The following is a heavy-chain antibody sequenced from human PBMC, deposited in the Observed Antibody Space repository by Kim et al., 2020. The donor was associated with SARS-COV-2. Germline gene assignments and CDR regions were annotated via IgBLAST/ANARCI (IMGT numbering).Heavy chain of an antibody. V-gene: IGHV4-59*13. CDR2: VYYSGST. J-gene: IGHJ4*02. CDR1: GGSISSYY. D-gene: IGHD6-19*01. CDR3: ARSSLRFGSGWSFDY. Sequence: SETLSLTCTVSGGSISSYYWSWIRQPPGKGLEWIGYVYYSGSTNHNPSLKSRVTISLDTSKNQFSLKLSSVTAADTAVYYCARSSLRFGSGWSFDYWGQGTLVTVSS.